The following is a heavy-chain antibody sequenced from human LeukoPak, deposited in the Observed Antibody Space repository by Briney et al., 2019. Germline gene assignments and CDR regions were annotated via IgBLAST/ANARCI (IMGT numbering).Heavy chain of an antibody. CDR2: IYYSGST. V-gene: IGHV4-59*01. D-gene: IGHD2-15*01. J-gene: IGHJ3*02. CDR3: ARAATWAFDI. CDR1: GGSISSYY. Sequence: SETLSLTCTVSGGSISSYYWSWIRQPPGKGLEWIGYIYYSGSTNYNPSLKSRVTISVDTSKNQISLKLSSVTAADTAVYYCARAATWAFDIWGQGTMVTVSS.